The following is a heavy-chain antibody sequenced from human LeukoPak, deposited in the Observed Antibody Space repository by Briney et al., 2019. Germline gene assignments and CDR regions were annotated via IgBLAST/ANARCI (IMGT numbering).Heavy chain of an antibody. CDR2: IYHSGST. CDR1: GDSISSSDW. J-gene: IGHJ4*02. Sequence: SETLSLTCAVSGDSISSSDWWSWVRQPPGKGLEWIGEIYHSGSTNYNPSLKSRVTISVDKSKNQFSLKLTSVTAADTAVYYCARGYSSGWYFDYWGQGTLVTVSS. CDR3: ARGYSSGWYFDY. D-gene: IGHD6-19*01. V-gene: IGHV4-4*02.